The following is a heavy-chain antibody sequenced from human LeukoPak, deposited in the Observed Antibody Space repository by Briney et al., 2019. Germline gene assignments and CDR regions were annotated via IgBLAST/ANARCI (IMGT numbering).Heavy chain of an antibody. J-gene: IGHJ4*02. V-gene: IGHV2-5*01. CDR1: GFSLSTSGVG. CDR2: IYWNDDK. Sequence: SGPTLVNPTQTLTLTCTFSGFSLSTSGVGVGWIRQPPGKALEWLALIYWNDDKRYSPSLKSRLTITKDTSKNQVVLTMTNMDPVDTATYYCAHRRYGDCVFLFDYWGQGTLVTVSS. CDR3: AHRRYGDCVFLFDY. D-gene: IGHD4-17*01.